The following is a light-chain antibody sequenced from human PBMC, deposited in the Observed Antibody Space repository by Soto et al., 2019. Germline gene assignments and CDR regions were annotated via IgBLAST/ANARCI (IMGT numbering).Light chain of an antibody. J-gene: IGLJ2*01. CDR1: SSNIGSNT. Sequence: QAVVTQPPSASGTPGQRVIISCFGSSSNIGSNTVNWYQQLPGTAPKLLIYSNKQRPSGVPDRFSGSKSGTSASLAISGLQSEDEADYYCASWDDNLNGVLFGGGTKVTVL. V-gene: IGLV1-44*01. CDR3: ASWDDNLNGVL. CDR2: SNK.